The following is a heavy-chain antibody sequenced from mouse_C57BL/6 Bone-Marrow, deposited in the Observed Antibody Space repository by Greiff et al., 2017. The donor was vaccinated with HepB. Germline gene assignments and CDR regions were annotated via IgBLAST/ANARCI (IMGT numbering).Heavy chain of an antibody. Sequence: EVQLVDSGGDLVKPGGSLKLSCAASGFTFSSYGMSWVRQTPDKRLEWVATISSGGSYTYYKDSVKGRFTISRDNAKNTLYLQRSSLKSEDTAMYYCARVLRDYFDYWGKGTTLTVSS. CDR3: ARVLRDYFDY. CDR1: GFTFSSYG. J-gene: IGHJ2*01. CDR2: ISSGGSYT. V-gene: IGHV5-6*01.